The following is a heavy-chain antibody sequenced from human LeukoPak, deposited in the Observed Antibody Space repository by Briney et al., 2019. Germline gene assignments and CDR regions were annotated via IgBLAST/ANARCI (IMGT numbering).Heavy chain of an antibody. Sequence: PGVSLRLSCAASGFTLSNYDMHWVRQATGEGLEWVSGIDIAGDTYYPGSVRGRFTISRENAENSLYLQMNSLRAGDTGVYYCARTTVTSGPYWYFDLWGRGTLVTVS. CDR1: GFTLSNYD. CDR3: ARTTVTSGPYWYFDL. D-gene: IGHD4-17*01. CDR2: IDIAGDT. V-gene: IGHV3-13*01. J-gene: IGHJ2*01.